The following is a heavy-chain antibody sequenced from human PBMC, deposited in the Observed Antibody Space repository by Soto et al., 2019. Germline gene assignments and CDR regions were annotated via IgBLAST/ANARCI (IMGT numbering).Heavy chain of an antibody. J-gene: IGHJ6*02. Sequence: PSETLSLTCTVSGGSISSSSYYWGWIRQPPGKGLEWIGSIYYSGSTYYNPSLKSRVTISVDTSKNQFSLKLSSVTAADTAVYYCSSCSGGSCYGMDVWGQGTTVTVSS. CDR2: IYYSGST. D-gene: IGHD2-15*01. CDR1: GGSISSSSYY. V-gene: IGHV4-39*01. CDR3: SSCSGGSCYGMDV.